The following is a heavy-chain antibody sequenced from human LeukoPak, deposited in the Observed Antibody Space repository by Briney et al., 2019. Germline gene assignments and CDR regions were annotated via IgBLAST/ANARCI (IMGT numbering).Heavy chain of an antibody. CDR3: AKDRSGKGDYYYGMDV. J-gene: IGHJ6*02. CDR1: GFTFSSYA. D-gene: IGHD3-10*01. V-gene: IGHV3-23*01. Sequence: GRSLRLSCAASGFTFSSYAMSWVRQAPGKGLEWVSAISGSGGSTYYADSVKGRSTISRDNSKNTLYLQMNSLRAEDTAVYYCAKDRSGKGDYYYGMDVWGQGTTVTVSS. CDR2: ISGSGGST.